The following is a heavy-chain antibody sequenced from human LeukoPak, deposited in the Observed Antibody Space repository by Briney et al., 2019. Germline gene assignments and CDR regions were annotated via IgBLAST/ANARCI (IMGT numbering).Heavy chain of an antibody. Sequence: PGGSLRLSCAASGFTFSSYAMHWVRQAPGKGLEWVAVISYDGSNKYYADSVKGRLTISRDNSKNTLYLQMNSLRAEDTAVYYCARGALLAIRGVVGDWGQGTLVTVSS. CDR3: ARGALLAIRGVVGD. V-gene: IGHV3-30*04. CDR1: GFTFSSYA. D-gene: IGHD3-10*01. J-gene: IGHJ4*02. CDR2: ISYDGSNK.